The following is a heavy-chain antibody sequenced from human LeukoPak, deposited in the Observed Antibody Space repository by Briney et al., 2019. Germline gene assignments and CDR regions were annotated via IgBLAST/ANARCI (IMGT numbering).Heavy chain of an antibody. CDR3: ARGRPGDYTPPETDFDY. Sequence: KASETLSLTCAVYGGSFSGYYWSWIRQPPGKGLEWIGEINHSGSTSYNPSLKSRVTISVDTSKNQFSLKLSSVTAADTAVYYCARGRPGDYTPPETDFDYWGQGTLVTVSS. CDR1: GGSFSGYY. J-gene: IGHJ4*02. D-gene: IGHD4-17*01. V-gene: IGHV4-34*01. CDR2: INHSGST.